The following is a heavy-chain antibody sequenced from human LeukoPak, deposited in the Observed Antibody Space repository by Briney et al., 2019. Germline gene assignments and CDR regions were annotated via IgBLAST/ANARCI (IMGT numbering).Heavy chain of an antibody. CDR1: GFTFNNYE. Sequence: GGSLRLSCAASGFTFNNYEMNWVRQAPGKGLEWVAYISQSGSTKKYTDSVKGRFTIYRDNAKNSLYLQLNSLSIEDMALYYCARDGETAAPWALDLWGQGTMISVSS. V-gene: IGHV3-48*03. J-gene: IGHJ3*01. CDR2: ISQSGSTK. D-gene: IGHD3-10*01. CDR3: ARDGETAAPWALDL.